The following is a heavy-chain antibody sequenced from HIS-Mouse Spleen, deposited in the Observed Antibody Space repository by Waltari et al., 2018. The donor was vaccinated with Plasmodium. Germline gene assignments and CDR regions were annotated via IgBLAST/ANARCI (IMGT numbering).Heavy chain of an antibody. CDR3: AKSSKGTGDLWDY. CDR1: GFPFSTHA. D-gene: IGHD7-27*01. Sequence: EVQLLESGGGLVQPGGSMRLSCAASGFPFSTHALAWVRWAPGKGLEWVSAISGSGGSTYYAASVKCRFTISRDNSKNTLYLQMNSLRAEDTAVYYCAKSSKGTGDLWDYWGQGTLVTVSS. V-gene: IGHV3-23*01. J-gene: IGHJ4*02. CDR2: ISGSGGST.